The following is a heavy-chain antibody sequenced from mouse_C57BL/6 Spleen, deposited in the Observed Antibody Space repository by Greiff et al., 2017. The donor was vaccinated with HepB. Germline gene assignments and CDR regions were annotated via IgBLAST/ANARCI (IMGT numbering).Heavy chain of an antibody. CDR2: ISGGGGNT. J-gene: IGHJ4*01. D-gene: IGHD2-5*01. Sequence: VESGGGLVKPGGSLKLSCAASGFTFSSYTMSWVRQTPEKRLEWVATISGGGGNTYYPDSVKGRFTISRDNAKNTLYLQMSSLRSEDTALYYCARHPPYYSNYRGAMDYWGQGTSVTVSS. V-gene: IGHV5-9*01. CDR3: ARHPPYYSNYRGAMDY. CDR1: GFTFSSYT.